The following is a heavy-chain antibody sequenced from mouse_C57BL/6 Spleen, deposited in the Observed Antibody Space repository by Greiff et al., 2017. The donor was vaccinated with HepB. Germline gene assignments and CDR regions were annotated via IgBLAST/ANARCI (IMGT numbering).Heavy chain of an antibody. V-gene: IGHV1-55*01. CDR1: GYTFTSYW. J-gene: IGHJ4*01. CDR3: ARGNGSFYYYAMDY. D-gene: IGHD1-1*01. Sequence: QVQLKQPGAELVKPGASVKMSCKASGYTFTSYWITWVKQRPGQGLEWIGDIYPGSGSTNYNEKFKSKATLTVDTSSSTAYMQLSSLTSEDSAVYYCARGNGSFYYYAMDYWGQGTSVTVSS. CDR2: IYPGSGST.